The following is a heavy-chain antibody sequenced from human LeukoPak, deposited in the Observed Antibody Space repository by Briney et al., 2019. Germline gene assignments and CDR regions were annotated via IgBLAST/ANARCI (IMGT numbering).Heavy chain of an antibody. CDR3: AGRLWRRDGYNLSAFDI. D-gene: IGHD5-24*01. J-gene: IGHJ3*02. CDR2: IYYSGST. V-gene: IGHV4-59*01. CDR1: GGSISSYY. Sequence: SETLSLTCTVSGGSISSYYWNWIRQPPAKGLEWSGYIYYSGSTNYNPSLKSRVTISVDTSKNQFSLKLSSVTAADTAVYYCAGRLWRRDGYNLSAFDIWGQGTMVTVSS.